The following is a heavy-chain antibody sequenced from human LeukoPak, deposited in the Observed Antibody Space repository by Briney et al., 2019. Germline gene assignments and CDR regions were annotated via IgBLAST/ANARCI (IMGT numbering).Heavy chain of an antibody. Sequence: SETLSLTCTVSGGSISYYYWSWIRQPPGKGLEWIGYIYHTGSTSYSPSLKSRVTISADTSQNQFSLKLSSVTAADRAVYYCASRKLGNDYWGQGTLVTVSS. CDR3: ASRKLGNDY. J-gene: IGHJ4*02. CDR2: IYHTGST. CDR1: GGSISYYY. V-gene: IGHV4-59*01. D-gene: IGHD7-27*01.